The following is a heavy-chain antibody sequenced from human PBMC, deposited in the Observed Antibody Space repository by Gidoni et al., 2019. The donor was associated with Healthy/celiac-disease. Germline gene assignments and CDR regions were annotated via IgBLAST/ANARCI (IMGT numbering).Heavy chain of an antibody. Sequence: QVQLQQRGAGLLKPSETLSLTCAVYGGSFSGYYWSWLRQPPGKGLEWIGEINHSGSTNYNPSLKSRVTISVDTSKNQFSLKLSSVTAADTAVYYCARGPSYGYGIYYYYGMDVWGQGTTVTVSS. J-gene: IGHJ6*02. CDR3: ARGPSYGYGIYYYYGMDV. CDR1: GGSFSGYY. D-gene: IGHD5-18*01. CDR2: INHSGST. V-gene: IGHV4-34*01.